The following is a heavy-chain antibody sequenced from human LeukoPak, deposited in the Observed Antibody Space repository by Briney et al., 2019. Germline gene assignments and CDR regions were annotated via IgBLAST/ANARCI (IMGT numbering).Heavy chain of an antibody. CDR3: ARGPCTNGVCYSGWFDP. V-gene: IGHV1-69*05. CDR2: IIPIFGTA. CDR1: GGTFSSYA. D-gene: IGHD2-8*01. J-gene: IGHJ5*02. Sequence: EASVKVSCKASGGTFSSYAISWVRQAPGQGREWMGGIIPIFGTANYAQKFQGRVTITTDESTSTAYMELSSLRSEDTAVYYCARGPCTNGVCYSGWFDPWGQGTLVTVSS.